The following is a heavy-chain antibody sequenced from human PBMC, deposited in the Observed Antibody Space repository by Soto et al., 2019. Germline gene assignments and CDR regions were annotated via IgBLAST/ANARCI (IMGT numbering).Heavy chain of an antibody. V-gene: IGHV3-9*01. CDR1: GFTFGDYG. J-gene: IGHJ3*02. CDR3: LKDGLTSLFGLVYDGSNI. CDR2: ITWNSGNI. Sequence: EVQLVESGGGLVQPGRSLRLSCVASGFTFGDYGMHWVRQAPGRGPEWVSGITWNSGNIAYAETVKGRFTISRDNAKNSLYLQLNRRRAKDTALYYCLKDGLTSLFGLVYDGSNIWGHGTMVIVSS. D-gene: IGHD3-3*01.